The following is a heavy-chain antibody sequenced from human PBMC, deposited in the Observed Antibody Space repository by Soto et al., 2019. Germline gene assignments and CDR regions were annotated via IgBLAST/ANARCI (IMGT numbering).Heavy chain of an antibody. J-gene: IGHJ3*02. CDR3: AKLNPFDI. Sequence: QVQLVESGGGVVQPGRSLRLSCAASGFTFSSYGMHWVRQAPGKGLEWVAVISYDGSNKYYADSVKGRFTISRDNSKNTLYLQMNSLRAEDTAVYYCAKLNPFDIWGQGTMVTVSS. CDR2: ISYDGSNK. V-gene: IGHV3-30*18. CDR1: GFTFSSYG.